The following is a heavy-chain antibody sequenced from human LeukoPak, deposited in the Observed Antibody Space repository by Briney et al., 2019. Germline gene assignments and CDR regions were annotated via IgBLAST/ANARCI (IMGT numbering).Heavy chain of an antibody. CDR1: GGSFSGYY. CDR2: INHSGST. V-gene: IGHV4-34*01. D-gene: IGHD2-15*01. CDR3: ARGLRGYCSGGSCYFGFGFDP. Sequence: SETLSLTCAVYGGSFSGYYWSWIRQPPGKGLEWIGEINHSGSTNYNPSLKSRVTISVDTSKNQFSLKLSSVTAADTAVYYCARGLRGYCSGGSCYFGFGFDPWGQGTLVTVSS. J-gene: IGHJ5*02.